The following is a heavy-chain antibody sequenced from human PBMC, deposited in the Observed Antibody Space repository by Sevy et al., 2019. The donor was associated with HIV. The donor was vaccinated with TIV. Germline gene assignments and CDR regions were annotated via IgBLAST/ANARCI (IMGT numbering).Heavy chain of an antibody. CDR2: IRKDGSNK. CDR1: GFTFSSYG. J-gene: IGHJ6*02. D-gene: IGHD6-13*01. V-gene: IGHV3-30*02. CDR3: AIDGGDSSSGYSSGMDV. Sequence: GGSLRLSCAASGFTFSSYGMHWVRQAPGKGLEWVAFIRKDGSNKYYADSVTGRFTISRDNSKNTLCLQMNSLRAEDTAVYYCAIDGGDSSSGYSSGMDVWGQGTTVTVSS.